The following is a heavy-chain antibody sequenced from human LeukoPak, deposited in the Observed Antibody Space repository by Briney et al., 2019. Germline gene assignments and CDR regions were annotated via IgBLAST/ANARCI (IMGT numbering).Heavy chain of an antibody. CDR3: ARERRWLQFGGNWFDP. V-gene: IGHV4-59*01. D-gene: IGHD5-24*01. Sequence: PSETLSLTCTVSGGSISSYYWSWIRQPPGKGLGWIGYIYYSGSTNYNPSLKSRVTISVDTSKNQFSLKLSSVTAADTAVYYCARERRWLQFGGNWFDPWGQGTLVTVSS. J-gene: IGHJ5*02. CDR1: GGSISSYY. CDR2: IYYSGST.